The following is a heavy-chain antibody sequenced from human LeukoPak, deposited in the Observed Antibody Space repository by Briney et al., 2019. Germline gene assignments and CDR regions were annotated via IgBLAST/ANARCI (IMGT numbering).Heavy chain of an antibody. CDR2: IYWDNNK. CDR1: GFSLSTAGVG. V-gene: IGHV2-5*02. Sequence: SGPTLVNPPQTLTLTSTFCGFSLSTAGVGVGWIRQPPGKALEWLTLIYWDNNKLYNPSLKSRLTITKDTSKNQVVLTMTNMDPVDTATYYCLHYGDYRFLYYFDHWGQGTLVTVSS. D-gene: IGHD4-17*01. J-gene: IGHJ4*02. CDR3: LHYGDYRFLYYFDH.